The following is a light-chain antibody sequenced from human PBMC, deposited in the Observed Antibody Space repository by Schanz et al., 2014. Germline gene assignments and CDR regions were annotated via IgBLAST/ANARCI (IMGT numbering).Light chain of an antibody. CDR2: EVD. CDR1: SSDVGGYNL. Sequence: QSALTQPPSASGSPGQSVAISCTGTSSDVGGYNLVSWYQQHPGEAPKLIIYEVDKRPSGVPDRFSGSKSGNTASLTVSGLQAEDEADYYCSSYTSSSTLSVFGGGTKLTVL. J-gene: IGLJ2*01. V-gene: IGLV2-8*01. CDR3: SSYTSSSTLSV.